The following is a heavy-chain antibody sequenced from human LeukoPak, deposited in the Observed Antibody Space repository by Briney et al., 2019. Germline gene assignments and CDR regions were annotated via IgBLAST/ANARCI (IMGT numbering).Heavy chain of an antibody. D-gene: IGHD3-3*01. Sequence: PGGSLRLSCAASGFTFSDYYMSWIRQAPGKGLEWVSYISSSGSTIYYADSVKGRFTISRDNAKNSLYLQMNSLRAEDTAVYYCARDELDFWSGYYPPWGQGTLVTVSS. CDR3: ARDELDFWSGYYPP. CDR2: ISSSGSTI. J-gene: IGHJ5*02. CDR1: GFTFSDYY. V-gene: IGHV3-11*04.